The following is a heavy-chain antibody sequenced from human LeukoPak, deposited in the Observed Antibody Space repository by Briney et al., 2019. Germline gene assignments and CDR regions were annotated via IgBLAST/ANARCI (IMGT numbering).Heavy chain of an antibody. J-gene: IGHJ4*02. Sequence: ASVKVSCKASGYTFTSYAMHWVRQAPGQRLEWMGWINAGNGNTKYSQKFQGRVTITRDTSASTAYMELSSPRSEDTAVYYCARVVGIAAAGAGYWGQGTLVTVSS. CDR2: INAGNGNT. CDR1: GYTFTSYA. CDR3: ARVVGIAAAGAGY. D-gene: IGHD6-13*01. V-gene: IGHV1-3*01.